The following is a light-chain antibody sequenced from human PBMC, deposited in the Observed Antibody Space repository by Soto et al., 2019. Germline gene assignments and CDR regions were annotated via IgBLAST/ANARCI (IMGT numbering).Light chain of an antibody. CDR1: SSDIGGYNY. CDR3: TSYAGTKNFAVX. CDR2: EVT. Sequence: QSALTQPPSASGSPGQSVTISCTGTSSDIGGYNYVSWYQQHPGKAPKLMIYEVTKRPSGVPDRFSGSKSGYTASLTVSGLQTEDEADYYCTSYAGTKNFAVXXGGGTXLTVL. J-gene: IGLJ3*02. V-gene: IGLV2-8*01.